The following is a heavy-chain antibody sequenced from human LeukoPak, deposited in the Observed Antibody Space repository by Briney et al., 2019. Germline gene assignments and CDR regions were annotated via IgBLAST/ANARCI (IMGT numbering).Heavy chain of an antibody. Sequence: SGGSLRLSCATSGLTFRTTWMRWVRQAPGKGLMWVSRMNGEGTTIDYADSVKGRFTVSRDYAKNTLFLQMNNLRTEDTALYFCATARNFRFEYWGQGSLVIVSA. J-gene: IGHJ4*02. CDR1: GLTFRTTW. V-gene: IGHV3-74*01. D-gene: IGHD1-7*01. CDR2: MNGEGTTI. CDR3: ATARNFRFEY.